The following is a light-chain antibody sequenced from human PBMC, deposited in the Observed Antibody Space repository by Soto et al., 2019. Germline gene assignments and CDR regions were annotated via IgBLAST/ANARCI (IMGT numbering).Light chain of an antibody. CDR2: WAS. Sequence: DIVMTQSKDSLAVSLGERATINCKSDQSVLYTSNTKNYLASYQQKPGQPPKLLIYWASTRESGVPDRFSGSGSGTDFTLTISSLQAEDVAVYYCQQYYSTPFTFGPGTRLEN. CDR3: QQYYSTPFT. CDR1: QSVLYTSNTKNY. V-gene: IGKV4-1*01. J-gene: IGKJ5*01.